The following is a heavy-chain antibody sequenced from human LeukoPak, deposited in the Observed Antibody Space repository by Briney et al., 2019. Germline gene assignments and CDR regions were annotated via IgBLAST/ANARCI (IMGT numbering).Heavy chain of an antibody. CDR1: GGSFSGYY. D-gene: IGHD6-19*01. V-gene: IGHV4-34*01. CDR3: ARDSSGWLEYYYYYYGMDV. CDR2: IYHSGST. Sequence: KSSETLSLTCAVYGGSFSGYYWSWIRQPPGKGLEWIGEIYHSGSTNYNPSHKSRVTISVDTSKNQFSLKLSSVTAADTAVYYCARDSSGWLEYYYYYYGMDVWGQGTTVTVSS. J-gene: IGHJ6*02.